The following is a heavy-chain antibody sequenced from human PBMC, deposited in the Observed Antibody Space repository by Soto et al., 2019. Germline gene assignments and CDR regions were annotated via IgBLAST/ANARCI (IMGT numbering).Heavy chain of an antibody. V-gene: IGHV3-30*18. CDR1: GFTFSSYG. Sequence: GGSLRLSCAASGFTFSSYGMHWVRQAPGKGLEWVAVISYDGSNKYYADSVKGRFTISRDNSKNTLYLQMNSLRAEDTAVYYCAKDPIPVLRYFDWLLPYCDYWGQGTRVTVSS. J-gene: IGHJ4*02. CDR2: ISYDGSNK. CDR3: AKDPIPVLRYFDWLLPYCDY. D-gene: IGHD3-9*01.